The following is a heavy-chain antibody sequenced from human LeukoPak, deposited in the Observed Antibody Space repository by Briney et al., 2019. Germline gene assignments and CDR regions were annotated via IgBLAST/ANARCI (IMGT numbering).Heavy chain of an antibody. J-gene: IGHJ4*01. D-gene: IGHD2-15*01. CDR2: ISWSGGSI. CDR1: GFTFSSYD. CDR3: AKVLRQWSRALVFDY. V-gene: IGHV3-23*01. Sequence: GGSLRLSCAASGFTFSSYDMSWVRQAPGKGLEWVSVISWSGGSIYYPDSVKGRFTISRDNSKNTLYLQMNSLRAEDTAIYYCAKVLRQWSRALVFDYWGQETLVTVSS.